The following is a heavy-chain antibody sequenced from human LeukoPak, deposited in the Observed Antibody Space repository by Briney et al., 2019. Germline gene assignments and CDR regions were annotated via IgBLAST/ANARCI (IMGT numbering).Heavy chain of an antibody. D-gene: IGHD1-26*01. CDR2: INPNSGDT. CDR3: ARGSGNYNFDH. Sequence: ASVKVTCKASGYIFTAYYLLWVRQAPGQGLEWMGWINPNSGDTETAQKFQGRVTMTRDTPVSTAYMDLSRLRSDDTAVYYCARGSGNYNFDHWGQEPLVTVSS. J-gene: IGHJ4*02. V-gene: IGHV1-2*02. CDR1: GYIFTAYY.